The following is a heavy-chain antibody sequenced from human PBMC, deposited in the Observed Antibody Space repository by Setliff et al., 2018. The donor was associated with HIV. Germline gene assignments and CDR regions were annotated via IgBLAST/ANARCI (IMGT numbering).Heavy chain of an antibody. D-gene: IGHD6-13*01. J-gene: IGHJ6*02. Sequence: GGPLRLSCAASGFTFDDYGMSWVRQAPGKGLEWVSGLNWSGGSTGYADSVKGRFTISRDNAKNSLYLQMNSLRAEDTALYYCARGGYITLYSSSSMDVWGQGTTVTVSS. CDR1: GFTFDDYG. CDR2: LNWSGGST. CDR3: ARGGYITLYSSSSMDV. V-gene: IGHV3-20*04.